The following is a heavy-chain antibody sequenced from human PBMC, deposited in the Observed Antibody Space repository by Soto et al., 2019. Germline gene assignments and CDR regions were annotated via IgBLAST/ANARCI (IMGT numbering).Heavy chain of an antibody. V-gene: IGHV3-73*02. J-gene: IGHJ4*02. Sequence: EVQLVESGGGLVQPGGSLRISCAASGFTLSGSAIHWVRQAAGKGLEWVGRIRSRANSYATAYAASVEGRFTVSRDDSKNTAYLQMNSLKPEDTAVYYCPVYGYSTYDSDYCVQGALVTVSS. CDR3: PVYGYSTYDSDY. D-gene: IGHD5-12*01. CDR1: GFTLSGSA. CDR2: IRSRANSYAT.